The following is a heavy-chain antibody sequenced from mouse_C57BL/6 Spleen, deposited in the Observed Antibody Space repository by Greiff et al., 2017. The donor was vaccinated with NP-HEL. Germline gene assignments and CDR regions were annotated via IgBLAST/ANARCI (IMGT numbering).Heavy chain of an antibody. CDR1: GYAFTNYL. D-gene: IGHD2-3*01. V-gene: IGHV1-54*01. CDR3: ARGLNDGFYWYFDV. CDR2: INPGSGGT. J-gene: IGHJ1*03. Sequence: VQLQQSGAELVRPGTSVKVSCKASGYAFTNYLIEWVKQRPGQGLEWIGVINPGSGGTNYNEKFKGKATLTADKSSSTAYMQLSSLTSEDSAVYFCARGLNDGFYWYFDVWGTGTTVTVSS.